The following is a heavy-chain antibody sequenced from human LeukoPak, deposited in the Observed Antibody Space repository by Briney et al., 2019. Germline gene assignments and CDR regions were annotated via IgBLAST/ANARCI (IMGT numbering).Heavy chain of an antibody. CDR2: LYSDGNT. Sequence: PGGFLRLSCAASGFTVITNDMTWVRQAAGQGVEWVSVLYSDGNTKYADSVQGRFTISRDNSKNTLYLEMNSLGPDDTAVYYCARGVEPLAANALAYWGQGTLVTVSS. J-gene: IGHJ4*02. CDR3: ARGVEPLAANALAY. D-gene: IGHD1-14*01. CDR1: GFTVITND. V-gene: IGHV3-53*01.